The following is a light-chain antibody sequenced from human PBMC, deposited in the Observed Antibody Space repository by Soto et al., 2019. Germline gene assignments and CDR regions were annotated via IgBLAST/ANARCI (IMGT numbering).Light chain of an antibody. V-gene: IGLV1-51*01. CDR1: SSNIGNNY. CDR3: GTWDSSLSVVV. J-gene: IGLJ2*01. CDR2: DSI. Sequence: QSVFTQPPSVSAAPGQKVTISCSGSSSNIGNNYVSWYQQLPGTAPKLLIYDSIKRPSGIPDRFSGSKSGSSAALGITGLQTGDDADYYCGTWDSSLSVVVFGGGTKLTVL.